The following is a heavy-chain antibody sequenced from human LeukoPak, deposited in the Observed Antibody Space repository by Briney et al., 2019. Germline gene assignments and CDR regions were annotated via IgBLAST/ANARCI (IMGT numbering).Heavy chain of an antibody. CDR3: ARTYYYGSGSYRGAEYFQH. CDR1: GGTFSSYA. D-gene: IGHD3-10*01. J-gene: IGHJ1*01. V-gene: IGHV1-69*05. Sequence: SVKVSCKASGGTFSSYAISWVRQASGQGLEWMGRSIPIFGTANYAQKFQGRVTITTDESTSTAYMELSSLRSEDTAVYYCARTYYYGSGSYRGAEYFQHWGQGTLVTVSS. CDR2: SIPIFGTA.